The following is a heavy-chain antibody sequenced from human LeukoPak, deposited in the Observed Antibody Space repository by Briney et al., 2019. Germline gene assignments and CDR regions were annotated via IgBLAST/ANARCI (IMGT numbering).Heavy chain of an antibody. CDR1: GYTFSSYY. Sequence: GGSLTLSCAASGYTFSSYYMSWVRQPPGKGLEWVSAISDSGGITSYAASVKRLFTISRDNTKNTLYMQMNTLRAEDTAVYYFAKGDTTWKLCPDYWGQGTLVTVSS. J-gene: IGHJ4*02. V-gene: IGHV3-23*01. CDR3: AKGDTTWKLCPDY. CDR2: ISDSGGIT. D-gene: IGHD2-2*01.